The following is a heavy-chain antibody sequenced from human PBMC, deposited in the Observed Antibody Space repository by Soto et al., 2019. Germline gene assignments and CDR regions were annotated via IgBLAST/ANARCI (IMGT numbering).Heavy chain of an antibody. CDR3: GIEELDY. CDR1: GYTFTSYG. D-gene: IGHD1-1*01. V-gene: IGHV1-18*01. Sequence: ASVKVSCKASGYTFTSYGISWVRQAPGQGLEWMGWTSAYNGNTNYAQKLQGTVTITTDTSTSTAYMELRSLRSDDTAVYYCGIEELDYWGEVTLVTVSS. J-gene: IGHJ4*02. CDR2: TSAYNGNT.